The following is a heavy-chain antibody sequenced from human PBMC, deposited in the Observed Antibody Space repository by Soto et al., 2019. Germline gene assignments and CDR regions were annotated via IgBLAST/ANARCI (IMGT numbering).Heavy chain of an antibody. CDR1: GFTFSSYA. Sequence: LGGSRRLSCAASGFTFSSYAMSWVRQAPGKGLEWVAVISYDGSKKYYADSVKGRFTISRDNSKNTLYLQMNSLRAEDTAVYYCAKIPPSDDYGDYYGMDVWGQGTTVTVSS. CDR2: ISYDGSKK. D-gene: IGHD4-17*01. V-gene: IGHV3-30*18. CDR3: AKIPPSDDYGDYYGMDV. J-gene: IGHJ6*02.